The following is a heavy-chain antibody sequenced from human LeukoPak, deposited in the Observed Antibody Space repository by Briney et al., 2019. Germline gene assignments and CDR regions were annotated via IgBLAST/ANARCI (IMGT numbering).Heavy chain of an antibody. V-gene: IGHV4-59*11. CDR1: GGSISSHY. CDR3: ARVGINGYDSYYYYYMDV. Sequence: NASQTLSLTCTVSGGSISSHYWSWIRQPPGKGLVRIGYIYYSGSTNYNPSLKSRVTISVDTSKNQFSLKLSSVTAADTAVYYCARVGINGYDSYYYYYMDVWGKGTTVTVSS. J-gene: IGHJ6*03. D-gene: IGHD5-12*01. CDR2: IYYSGST.